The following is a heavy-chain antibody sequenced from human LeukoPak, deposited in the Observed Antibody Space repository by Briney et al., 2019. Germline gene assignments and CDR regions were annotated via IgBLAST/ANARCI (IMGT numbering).Heavy chain of an antibody. Sequence: SETLSLTCGVSGGSIDITNYWSWVRQVPDKGLEWIGEISHDGTTNYNASLRSRVAMSLDRANNQFSLSLTSVTAADTAVYYCTRENRPFCPSAYWGQGILVTVSS. V-gene: IGHV4-4*02. D-gene: IGHD2/OR15-2a*01. CDR3: TRENRPFCPSAY. CDR2: ISHDGTT. CDR1: GGSIDITNY. J-gene: IGHJ4*02.